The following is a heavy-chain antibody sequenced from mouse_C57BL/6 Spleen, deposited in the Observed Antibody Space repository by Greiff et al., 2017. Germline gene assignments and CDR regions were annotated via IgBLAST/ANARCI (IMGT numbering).Heavy chain of an antibody. CDR2: IYPGDGDT. CDR1: GYAFSSYW. J-gene: IGHJ4*01. D-gene: IGHD1-1*01. V-gene: IGHV1-80*01. CDR3: ARSYYYGSSSYAMDY. Sequence: QVQLQQSGAELVKPGASVKISCKASGYAFSSYWMNWVKQRPGKGLEWIGQIYPGDGDTNYNGKFKGKATLTADKSSSTAYMQLSSLTSEDSAVYFCARSYYYGSSSYAMDYWGQGTSVTVSS.